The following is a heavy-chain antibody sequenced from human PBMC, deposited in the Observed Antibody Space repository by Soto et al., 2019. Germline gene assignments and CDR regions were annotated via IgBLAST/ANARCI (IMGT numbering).Heavy chain of an antibody. Sequence: QVQLVQSGAEVKKPGSSVKVSCKASGGTFSSYAISWVRQAPGQGLEWMGGIIPIFGPANYAQKFQGSVTITANESTNTAYMELSSLRSEDTAVYYCARGPTVGGDYDPYYFDYWGQGTLVTVSS. CDR1: GGTFSSYA. J-gene: IGHJ4*02. D-gene: IGHD4-17*01. CDR3: ARGPTVGGDYDPYYFDY. V-gene: IGHV1-69*01. CDR2: IIPIFGPA.